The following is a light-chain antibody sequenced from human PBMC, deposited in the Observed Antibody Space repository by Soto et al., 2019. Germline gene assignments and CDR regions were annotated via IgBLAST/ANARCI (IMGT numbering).Light chain of an antibody. V-gene: IGKV1-5*03. CDR3: QYYNIDCWT. Sequence: DIQLTQSPSTLSASVGDRVTITCRASQSISSWLAWYQQKPGKAPKFLIYKTSNLESGDPSRFSGSGSGTEFTLTISSLQPDDFATYYCQYYNIDCWTFGQGTKVEIK. CDR2: KTS. J-gene: IGKJ1*01. CDR1: QSISSW.